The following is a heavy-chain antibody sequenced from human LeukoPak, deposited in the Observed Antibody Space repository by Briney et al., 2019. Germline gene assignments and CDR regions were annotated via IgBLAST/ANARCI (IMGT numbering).Heavy chain of an antibody. CDR1: GGSISTYY. J-gene: IGHJ4*02. D-gene: IGHD6-6*01. CDR2: IHTSGNS. V-gene: IGHV4-4*07. Sequence: SETLSHTCTVSGGSISTYYWSWIRQPAGKGLEWIGRIHTSGNSDYNPSLKSRVTMSVDTSKNQFSLKVRSVTAADTAVYYCAREGSATARPFVSNDYWGQGTLVTVSS. CDR3: AREGSATARPFVSNDY.